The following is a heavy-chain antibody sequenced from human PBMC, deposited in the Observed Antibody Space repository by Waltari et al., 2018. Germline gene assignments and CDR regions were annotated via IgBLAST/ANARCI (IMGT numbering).Heavy chain of an antibody. Sequence: QVQLVESGGGVVQPGGSLRLSCAASGFTFSSYGMHWVRQAPGKGLEWVAFIRYDGSNKYYADSVKGRFTISRDNSKNTLYLQMNSLRAEDTAVYYCARELGRSRDGYTDAFDIWGQGTMVTVSS. CDR3: ARELGRSRDGYTDAFDI. D-gene: IGHD5-12*01. CDR1: GFTFSSYG. V-gene: IGHV3-30*02. J-gene: IGHJ3*02. CDR2: IRYDGSNK.